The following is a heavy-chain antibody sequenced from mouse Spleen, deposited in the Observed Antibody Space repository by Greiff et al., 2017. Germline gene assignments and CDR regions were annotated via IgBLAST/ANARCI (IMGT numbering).Heavy chain of an antibody. CDR2: ISSGGGNT. Sequence: EVMLVESGGGLVKPGGSLKLSCAASGFTFSSYTMSWVRQTPAKRLEWVATISSGGGNTYYPDSVKGRFTISRDNARNTLYLQMSSLRSEDTAMYYCARSDYDWFAYWGQGTLVTVSA. CDR1: GFTFSSYT. V-gene: IGHV5-9*03. D-gene: IGHD2-4*01. J-gene: IGHJ3*01. CDR3: ARSDYDWFAY.